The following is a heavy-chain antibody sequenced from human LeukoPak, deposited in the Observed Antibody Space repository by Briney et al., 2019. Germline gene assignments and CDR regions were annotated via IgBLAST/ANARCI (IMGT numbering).Heavy chain of an antibody. V-gene: IGHV3-23*01. CDR3: ARVGALSSSWLLY. CDR2: IGDSGGST. D-gene: IGHD6-13*01. J-gene: IGHJ4*02. CDR1: GFTFSNYG. Sequence: TGGSLRLSCAASGFTFSNYGMSWVRQAPGKGLEWVSGIGDSGGSTYYADSVKGRFTISRDNSKNTLYLQMNSLRAEDTAVYFCARVGALSSSWLLYWGQGTLVTVSS.